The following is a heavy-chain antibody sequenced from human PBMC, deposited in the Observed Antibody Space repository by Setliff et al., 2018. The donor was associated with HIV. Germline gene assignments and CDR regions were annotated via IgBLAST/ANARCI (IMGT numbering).Heavy chain of an antibody. Sequence: LRLSCAASGFIFSDYYMSWIRQAPGKGLEWVANINDDGNKKWYVGSARGRFTISRGNAKNSLFLQMNSLRVDDTAVYYCAALSVRTNPVYGVISTRFDPWGQGSLVTVSS. CDR3: AALSVRTNPVYGVISTRFDP. CDR2: INDDGNKK. J-gene: IGHJ5*02. CDR1: GFIFSDYY. V-gene: IGHV3-7*03. D-gene: IGHD2-8*01.